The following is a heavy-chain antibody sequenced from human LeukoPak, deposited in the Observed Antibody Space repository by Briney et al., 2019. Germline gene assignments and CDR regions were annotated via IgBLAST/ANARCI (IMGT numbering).Heavy chain of an antibody. D-gene: IGHD3-10*01. V-gene: IGHV3-20*04. J-gene: IGHJ5*02. CDR2: INWNGGST. Sequence: GGSLRLSCAASGFTFSSYGMSWVRQAPGKGLEWVSGINWNGGSTGYADSVKGRFTISRDNAKNSLYLQMNSLRAEDTALYYCARDGSSTDNWFDPWGQGTLVTVSS. CDR3: ARDGSSTDNWFDP. CDR1: GFTFSSYG.